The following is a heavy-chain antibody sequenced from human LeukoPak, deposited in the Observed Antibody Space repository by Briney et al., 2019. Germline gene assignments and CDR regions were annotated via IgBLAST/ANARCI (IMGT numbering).Heavy chain of an antibody. CDR2: INDSGST. D-gene: IGHD6-19*01. J-gene: IGHJ4*02. Sequence: SETLSLTCGVSGGSFSGYYWSWIRQPPGKGLEWIGEINDSGSTKYNPSLKSRVTISIDKSKNQFSLKLSSVTAADTAVYYCALISRGIAVPGTELWGQGTLVTVSS. CDR1: GGSFSGYY. V-gene: IGHV4-34*01. CDR3: ALISRGIAVPGTEL.